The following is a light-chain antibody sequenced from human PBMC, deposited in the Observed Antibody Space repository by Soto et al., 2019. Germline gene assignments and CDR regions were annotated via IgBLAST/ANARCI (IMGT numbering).Light chain of an antibody. CDR1: QSVSSSY. Sequence: EVVLTQSPGTLSLSPGESATLSCRASQSVSSSYLDWYQQKPGQAPRLLIYGASSRATGVPDRFSGSGSGTDFTLTISSLEPEDFAVYYCQQYGSSPVTFGQGTKVEIK. CDR2: GAS. J-gene: IGKJ1*01. CDR3: QQYGSSPVT. V-gene: IGKV3-20*01.